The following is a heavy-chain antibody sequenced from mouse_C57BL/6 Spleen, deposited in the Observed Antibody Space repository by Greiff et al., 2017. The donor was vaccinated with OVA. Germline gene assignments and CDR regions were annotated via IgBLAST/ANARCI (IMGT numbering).Heavy chain of an antibody. Sequence: VQLKQSGTVLARPGASVKMSCKTSGYTFTSYWMHWVKQRPGQGLEWIGAIYPGNSDTSYNQKFKGKAKLTAVTSASTAYMELSSLTNEDSAVYYCTREDYDEGAWFAYWGQGTLVTVSA. CDR3: TREDYDEGAWFAY. D-gene: IGHD2-4*01. V-gene: IGHV1-5*01. CDR2: IYPGNSDT. CDR1: GYTFTSYW. J-gene: IGHJ3*01.